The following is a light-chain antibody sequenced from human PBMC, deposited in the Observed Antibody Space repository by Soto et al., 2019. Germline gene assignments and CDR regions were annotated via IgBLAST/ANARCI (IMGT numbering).Light chain of an antibody. CDR3: ASWDDSLSGRV. Sequence: QSGLTQPPSASGTPGQRVIISCSGKTPNIGSNYVYWYRHLPGTAPQLLIYRNNQRPSGASDRFSGSKSRTSASLAISGLRSEDEADYYCASWDDSLSGRVFGGGTKLTVL. CDR1: TPNIGSNY. J-gene: IGLJ3*02. CDR2: RNN. V-gene: IGLV1-47*01.